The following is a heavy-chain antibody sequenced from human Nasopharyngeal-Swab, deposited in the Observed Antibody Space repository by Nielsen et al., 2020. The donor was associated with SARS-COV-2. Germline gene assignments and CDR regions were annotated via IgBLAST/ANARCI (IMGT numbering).Heavy chain of an antibody. CDR2: VSTGGDYI. Sequence: GGSLRLSCAASGFTFRFYTMHLVRQAPAKGLEWVSSVSTGGDYIHYADLVQGRFAISRDNAKDSLYLQMNSLRAEDTAIYYCARDRSGFGFDFWGQGALVTVSP. J-gene: IGHJ4*02. CDR3: ARDRSGFGFDF. D-gene: IGHD3-3*01. V-gene: IGHV3-21*01. CDR1: GFTFRFYT.